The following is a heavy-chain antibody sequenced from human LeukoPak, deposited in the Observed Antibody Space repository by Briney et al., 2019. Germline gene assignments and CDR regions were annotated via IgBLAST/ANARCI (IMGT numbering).Heavy chain of an antibody. Sequence: GGSRRLSCSASGFIFRKYAIHWVRQAPGKGLEYVSAISSDGGSTYYADSVKGRFTISRDNSKNTLYLQMNSLRAEDTAVYYCAKAAQTTVVTMSFDYWGLGTLVTVSS. CDR2: ISSDGGST. V-gene: IGHV3-64*04. J-gene: IGHJ4*02. CDR3: AKAAQTTVVTMSFDY. D-gene: IGHD4-23*01. CDR1: GFIFRKYA.